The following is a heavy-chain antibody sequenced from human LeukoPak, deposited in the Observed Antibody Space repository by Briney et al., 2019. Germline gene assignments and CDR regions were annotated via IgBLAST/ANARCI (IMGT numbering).Heavy chain of an antibody. CDR3: ARALTPGYCSGGTCSYFDY. V-gene: IGHV1-18*01. Sequence: ASVKVSCKASGYTFTSYGISWVRQAPGQGLEWMGWISAYNGNTNYAQKLQGRVTMTTDTSTSTAYMELRSLRSDDTAVYYCARALTPGYCSGGTCSYFDYWGQGTLVTVSS. CDR1: GYTFTSYG. J-gene: IGHJ4*02. D-gene: IGHD2-15*01. CDR2: ISAYNGNT.